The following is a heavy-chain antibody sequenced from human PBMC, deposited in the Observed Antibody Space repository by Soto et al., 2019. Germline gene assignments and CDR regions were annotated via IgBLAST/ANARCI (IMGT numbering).Heavy chain of an antibody. J-gene: IGHJ4*02. V-gene: IGHV4-39*01. CDR2: IYYSGST. D-gene: IGHD1-7*01. Sequence: SETLFLTCTVSGGSISSSSYYWGWIRQPPGKGLEWIGSIYYSGSTYYDPSLKSRVTISVDTSKNQFSLKLSSVTAADTAVYYCARPAGTTFFDYWGQGTLVTVSS. CDR1: GGSISSSSYY. CDR3: ARPAGTTFFDY.